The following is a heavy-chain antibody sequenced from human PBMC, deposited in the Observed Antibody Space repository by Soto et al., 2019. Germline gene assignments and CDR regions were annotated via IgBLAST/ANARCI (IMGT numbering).Heavy chain of an antibody. V-gene: IGHV4-34*01. D-gene: IGHD6-6*01. CDR3: ARTPSTIAAARPGYYFDY. J-gene: IGHJ4*02. CDR1: GGSFSGYY. Sequence: SETLSLTCAVYGGSFSGYYWSWIRQPPGKGLEWIGEINHSGSTNYNPSLKSRVTISVDTSKNQFSLKLSSVTAADTALYYCARTPSTIAAARPGYYFDYWGQGTLVTVSS. CDR2: INHSGST.